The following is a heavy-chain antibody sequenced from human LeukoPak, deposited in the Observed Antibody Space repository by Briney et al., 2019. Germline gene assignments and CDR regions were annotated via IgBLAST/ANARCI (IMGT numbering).Heavy chain of an antibody. Sequence: PSQTLSLTCAVSGGSISSGGYSWSWIRQPPGKGLEWIGYIYHSGSTYYNPSLKSRVTISVDRSKNQFSLKLNSVTAADTAVYYCARGGRFLEYGMDVWGQGTTVTVSS. D-gene: IGHD3-3*01. J-gene: IGHJ6*02. CDR2: IYHSGST. CDR1: GGSISSGGYS. CDR3: ARGGRFLEYGMDV. V-gene: IGHV4-30-2*01.